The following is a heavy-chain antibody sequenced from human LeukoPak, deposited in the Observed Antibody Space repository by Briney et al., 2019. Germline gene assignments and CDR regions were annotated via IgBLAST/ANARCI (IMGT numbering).Heavy chain of an antibody. CDR1: GFTFSSYV. CDR2: ISSSGSTI. CDR3: ARDWYSGSYPLDY. D-gene: IGHD1-26*01. J-gene: IGHJ4*02. Sequence: GGSLRLSCAAFGFTFSSYVMSWVRQAPGKGLEWVSYISSSGSTIYYADSVKGRFTISRDNAKNSLDLQMNSLRAEDTAVYYCARDWYSGSYPLDYWGQGTLVTVSS. V-gene: IGHV3-48*04.